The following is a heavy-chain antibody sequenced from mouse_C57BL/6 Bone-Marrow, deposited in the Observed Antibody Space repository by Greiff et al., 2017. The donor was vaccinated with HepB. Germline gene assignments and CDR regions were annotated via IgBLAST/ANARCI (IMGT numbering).Heavy chain of an antibody. V-gene: IGHV5-4*01. CDR3: ARDPTTASYRIWFAY. D-gene: IGHD1-2*01. Sequence: DVKLVESGGGLVKPGGSLKLSCAASGFTFSSYAMSWVRQTPEKRLEWVATISDGGSYTYYPDNVKGRFTISRDNAKNNLYLQMSHLKSEDTAMYYCARDPTTASYRIWFAYWGQGTLVTVSA. J-gene: IGHJ3*01. CDR1: GFTFSSYA. CDR2: ISDGGSYT.